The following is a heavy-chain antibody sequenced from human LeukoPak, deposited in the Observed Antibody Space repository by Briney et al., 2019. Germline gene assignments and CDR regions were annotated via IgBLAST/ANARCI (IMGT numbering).Heavy chain of an antibody. Sequence: GGSLRLSCAASGFTVSSNYMSWVRQAPGKGLEWVSVIYSCGSTYYADSVKGRFTISRDNSKNTLYLQMNSLRAEDTAVYYCARGEYYDTSGDRKNWFGPWGQGTLVTVSP. CDR2: IYSCGST. CDR3: ARGEYYDTSGDRKNWFGP. D-gene: IGHD3-22*01. V-gene: IGHV3-66*01. CDR1: GFTVSSNY. J-gene: IGHJ5*02.